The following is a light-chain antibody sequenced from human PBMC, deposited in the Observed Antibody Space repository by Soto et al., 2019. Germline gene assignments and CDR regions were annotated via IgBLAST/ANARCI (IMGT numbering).Light chain of an antibody. CDR3: SSYTSISILYV. CDR2: EVT. J-gene: IGLJ1*01. Sequence: QSALTQSASVSGSPGQSITISCTGTSSDVGGYNYVSWYQQHQGKAPQLIIYEVTNRPSGVSNRFSGSKSGNTASLTISGLQAEDEADYYCSSYTSISILYVFGTGTKVTL. CDR1: SSDVGGYNY. V-gene: IGLV2-14*01.